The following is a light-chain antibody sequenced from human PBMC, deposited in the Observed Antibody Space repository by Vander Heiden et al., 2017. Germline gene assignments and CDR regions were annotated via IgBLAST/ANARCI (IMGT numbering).Light chain of an antibody. CDR1: QDISIW. V-gene: IGKV1-5*03. J-gene: IGKJ2*01. Sequence: DIQMTQSPSTLSASAGDRVTITCRASQDISIWLAWYQQKPGQAPNLLIHKASNLESGVPSRFSGSGSGTEFTRTISSLQPDDFATYYCQHYNNFPYTFGQGTKLEIK. CDR3: QHYNNFPYT. CDR2: KAS.